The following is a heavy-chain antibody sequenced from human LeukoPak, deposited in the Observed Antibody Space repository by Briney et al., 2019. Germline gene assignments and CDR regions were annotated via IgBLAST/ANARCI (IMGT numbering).Heavy chain of an antibody. CDR3: AREASLLWFGELFLDYYYGMDV. D-gene: IGHD3-10*01. V-gene: IGHV3-48*03. CDR2: ISSSGSTI. J-gene: IGHJ6*02. Sequence: GGSLRLSCAASGFTFSSYEMNWVRQAPGKGLEWVSYISSSGSTIYYADSVKGRFTISRDNAKNSLYLQMNSLRAEDTAVYYCAREASLLWFGELFLDYYYGMDVWGQGTTVTVSS. CDR1: GFTFSSYE.